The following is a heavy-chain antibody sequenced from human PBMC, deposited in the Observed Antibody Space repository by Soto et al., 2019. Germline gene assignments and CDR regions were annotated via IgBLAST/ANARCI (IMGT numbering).Heavy chain of an antibody. CDR1: GFTVSSNY. D-gene: IGHD6-6*01. CDR3: ARERRARPYYYYGMDV. Sequence: EVQLVESGGGLIQPGGSLRLSCAASGFTVSSNYMSWVRQAPGKGLEWVSVIYSGGSTYYADSVKGRFTISRDNSKNTLYLQMNSLRAEDTAVYYCARERRARPYYYYGMDVWGQGTTVTVSS. J-gene: IGHJ6*02. V-gene: IGHV3-53*01. CDR2: IYSGGST.